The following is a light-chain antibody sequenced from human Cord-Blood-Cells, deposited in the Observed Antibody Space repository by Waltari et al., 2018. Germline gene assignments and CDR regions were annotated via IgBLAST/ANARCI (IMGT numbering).Light chain of an antibody. V-gene: IGLV3-19*01. CDR1: SLRSYY. J-gene: IGLJ2*01. Sequence: SSELTQDPAVSVALGPTGRITCQGDSLRSYYARWYQQKPGQAPVLVIYGKNNRPSGIPDRFSGSSSGNTASLTITGAQAEDEADYYCNSRDSSGNHVVFGGGTKLTVL. CDR3: NSRDSSGNHVV. CDR2: GKN.